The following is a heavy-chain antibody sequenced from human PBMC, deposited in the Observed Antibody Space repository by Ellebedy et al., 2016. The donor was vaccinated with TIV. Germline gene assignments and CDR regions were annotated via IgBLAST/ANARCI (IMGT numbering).Heavy chain of an antibody. CDR2: INSDGSST. Sequence: GESLKISXAASGFTFSSYWMHWVRQAPGKGLVWVSRINSDGSSTSYADSVKGRFTISRDNAKNTLYLQMNSLRAEDTAVYYCAILTGRFDYWGQGTLVTVSS. CDR3: AILTGRFDY. V-gene: IGHV3-74*01. CDR1: GFTFSSYW. J-gene: IGHJ4*02. D-gene: IGHD1-20*01.